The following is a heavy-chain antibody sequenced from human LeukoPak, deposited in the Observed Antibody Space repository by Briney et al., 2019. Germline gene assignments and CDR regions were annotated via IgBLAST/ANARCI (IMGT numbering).Heavy chain of an antibody. D-gene: IGHD3-3*01. Sequence: SETLSLTCTVSGGSISSYYWSWIRQPPGKGLEWIGYIYYSGSTNYNPSLKSRVTISVDTSKNQFSLKLSSVTAADTAVYYCARGGAVWIGYYISRYYFDYWGQGTLVTVSS. V-gene: IGHV4-59*01. CDR1: GGSISSYY. J-gene: IGHJ4*02. CDR2: IYYSGST. CDR3: ARGGAVWIGYYISRYYFDY.